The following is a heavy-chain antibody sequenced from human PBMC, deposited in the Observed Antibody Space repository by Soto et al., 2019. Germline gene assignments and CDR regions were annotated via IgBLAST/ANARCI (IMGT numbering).Heavy chain of an antibody. CDR1: GFTFSSYG. Sequence: GGSLRLSCAASGFTFSSYGMHWVRQAPGKGLEWVAVISYDGSNKYYADSVKGRFTISRDNSKNTLYLQMNSLRAEDTAVYYCAKSGGWGGYNPDTIDSNYWGQGTLVTVSS. CDR2: ISYDGSNK. V-gene: IGHV3-30*18. D-gene: IGHD3-22*01. J-gene: IGHJ4*02. CDR3: AKSGGWGGYNPDTIDSNY.